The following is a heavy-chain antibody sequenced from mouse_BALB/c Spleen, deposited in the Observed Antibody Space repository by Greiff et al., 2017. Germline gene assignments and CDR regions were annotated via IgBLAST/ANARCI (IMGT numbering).Heavy chain of an antibody. D-gene: IGHD2-3*01. CDR1: GFNIKDYY. CDR3: NVYDGSFAY. CDR2: IDPENGDT. Sequence: EVQLQQSGAELVRPGASVKLSCTASGFNIKDYYMHWVKQRPEQGLEWIGWIDPENGDTEYAPKFQGKATMTADTSSNTAYLQLSSLTSEDTAVYYCNVYDGSFAYWGQGTLVTVSA. J-gene: IGHJ3*01. V-gene: IGHV14-4*02.